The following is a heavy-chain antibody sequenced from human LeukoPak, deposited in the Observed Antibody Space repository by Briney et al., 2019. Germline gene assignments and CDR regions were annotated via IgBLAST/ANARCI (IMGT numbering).Heavy chain of an antibody. CDR1: GGSISSYY. Sequence: SETLSLTCTVSGGSISSYYWSWIRQPPGKGLEWIGYIYYSGSTNYNPSLKSRVTISVDTSKNQFSLKLSSVTAADTAVYYCARLKNDRLPWLLEWWFDPWGQGTLVTVSS. CDR2: IYYSGST. V-gene: IGHV4-59*12. D-gene: IGHD3-22*01. J-gene: IGHJ5*02. CDR3: ARLKNDRLPWLLEWWFDP.